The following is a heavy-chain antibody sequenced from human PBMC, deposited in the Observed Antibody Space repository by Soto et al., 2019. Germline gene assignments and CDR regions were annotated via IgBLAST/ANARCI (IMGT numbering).Heavy chain of an antibody. V-gene: IGHV3-30-3*01. Sequence: QVQLVESGGGVVQPGRSLRLSCAASGFTFSSYAMHWVRQAPGKGLEWVAVISYDGSNKYYADSVKGRFTISRDNSKNPPDLQMDRLRGEDTAVYYCARAPAVAGTDYGMDVWGQGTTVTVSS. CDR3: ARAPAVAGTDYGMDV. CDR2: ISYDGSNK. CDR1: GFTFSSYA. J-gene: IGHJ6*02. D-gene: IGHD6-19*01.